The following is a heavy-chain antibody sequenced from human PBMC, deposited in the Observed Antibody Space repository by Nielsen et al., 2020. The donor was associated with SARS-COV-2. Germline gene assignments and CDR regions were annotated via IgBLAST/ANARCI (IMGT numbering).Heavy chain of an antibody. J-gene: IGHJ6*02. V-gene: IGHV3-9*01. D-gene: IGHD1-1*01. CDR2: ISWNSGSI. CDR3: AKDFRTTGKGGGGMDV. CDR1: GFTFDGYA. Sequence: GGSLRLSCPPSGFTFDGYAMHWVRQAQGKGLEWVSGISWNSGSIGYADSVKGRFTISRDNAKNSLYLQMNSLRAEDTALYYCAKDFRTTGKGGGGMDVWGQGTTVTVSS.